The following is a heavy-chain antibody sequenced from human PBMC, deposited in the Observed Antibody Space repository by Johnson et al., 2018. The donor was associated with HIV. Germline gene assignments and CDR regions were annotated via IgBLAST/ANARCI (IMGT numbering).Heavy chain of an antibody. CDR2: ISDDGTNT. V-gene: IGHV3-30-3*01. Sequence: QEQLVESGGGVVQPERSLRLSCAASEFSFSTYAMRWVRQAPGKGLEGVAVISDDGTNTDYADAVKGRFTISRDNSKNTLYLQMNSLRAGDTAVYYCVGGSPDDAFDIWGQGTMVTVSS. CDR1: EFSFSTYA. J-gene: IGHJ3*02. CDR3: VGGSPDDAFDI. D-gene: IGHD3-16*01.